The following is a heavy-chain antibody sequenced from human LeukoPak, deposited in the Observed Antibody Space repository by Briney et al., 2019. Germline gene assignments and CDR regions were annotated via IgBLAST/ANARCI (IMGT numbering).Heavy chain of an antibody. CDR2: IYYSGST. J-gene: IGHJ3*02. Sequence: PSETLSLTCTVSGGSISSYYWSWIRQPPGKGLEWIGYIYYSGSTNYNPSLKSRVTISVDTSKNQFSLKLSSVTAADTAVYYCAREHTYYDILTGYSFGAFDIWGQGTMVTVSS. CDR1: GGSISSYY. V-gene: IGHV4-59*01. CDR3: AREHTYYDILTGYSFGAFDI. D-gene: IGHD3-9*01.